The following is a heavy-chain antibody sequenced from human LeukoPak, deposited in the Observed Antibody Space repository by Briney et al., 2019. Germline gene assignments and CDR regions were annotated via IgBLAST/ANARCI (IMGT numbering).Heavy chain of an antibody. CDR2: ISYDGSDK. Sequence: AGDSLRLSCAASGFTFSSHALHWVRQAPGKGLEWVATISYDGSDKFYADSVKGRFTISRDNSETTLYLQLSSLRPEDTAVYFCASAAKRSALSYYYYYMDVWGKGTTVTVSS. CDR1: GFTFSSHA. D-gene: IGHD2/OR15-2a*01. CDR3: ASAAKRSALSYYYYYMDV. V-gene: IGHV3-30*15. J-gene: IGHJ6*03.